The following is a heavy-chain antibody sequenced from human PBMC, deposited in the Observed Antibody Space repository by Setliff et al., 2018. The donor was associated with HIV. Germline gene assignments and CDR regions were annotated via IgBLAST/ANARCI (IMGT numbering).Heavy chain of an antibody. Sequence: GASVKVSCKASGYTFTTYYIHWVRQAPGQGLEWMGILNPSEGTTSFAQKFQGRVTMTRDTSTSTAYMDLSSLRADDTAVYYCVRGYRSAWNSWFDAWGQGTRVTVSS. D-gene: IGHD6-19*01. CDR1: GYTFTTYY. CDR2: LNPSEGTT. J-gene: IGHJ5*02. V-gene: IGHV1-46*01. CDR3: VRGYRSAWNSWFDA.